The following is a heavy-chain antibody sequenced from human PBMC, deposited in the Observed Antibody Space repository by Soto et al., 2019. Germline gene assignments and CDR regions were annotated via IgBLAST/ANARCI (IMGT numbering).Heavy chain of an antibody. CDR3: ARTLAARTYYYYMDV. D-gene: IGHD6-13*01. CDR2: ISYSRST. J-gene: IGHJ6*03. Sequence: PSETLSLPCTVSGGGVSSSYWGWFRQPPGKGLEWIGYISYSRSTTYNPSLKSRVTRSVNTSKNQFSLKLSSVNAADTAVYYCARTLAARTYYYYMDVWGKGTTVTVSS. V-gene: IGHV4-59*02. CDR1: GGGVSSSY.